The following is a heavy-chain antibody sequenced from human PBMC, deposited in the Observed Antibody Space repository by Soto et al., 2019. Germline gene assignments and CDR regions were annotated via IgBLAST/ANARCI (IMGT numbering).Heavy chain of an antibody. Sequence: PSETLSLTCAVYGGSFSGYYWSWFRQPPGKGLEWIGEINHSGSTNYNPSLKSRVTISVDTSKNQFSLILSSVTAADTAVYYCASMWSGYNSHWGQGTLVTVSS. D-gene: IGHD6-25*01. CDR3: ASMWSGYNSH. CDR2: INHSGST. J-gene: IGHJ4*02. V-gene: IGHV4-34*01. CDR1: GGSFSGYY.